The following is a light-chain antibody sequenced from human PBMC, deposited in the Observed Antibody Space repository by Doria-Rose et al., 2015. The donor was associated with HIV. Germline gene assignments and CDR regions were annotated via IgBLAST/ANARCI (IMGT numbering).Light chain of an antibody. CDR2: WAS. Sequence: TQSPESLGMSLGERATLNCKSNQSLLYTSKNYLAWYQQKPGQPPKLLIDWASTRQSGVPARFSGSGSGTDCTLTISSLEAEDVAVYYCRQYYDTPSFGPGTTVDIK. V-gene: IGKV4-1*01. J-gene: IGKJ3*01. CDR3: RQYYDTPS. CDR1: QSLLYTSKNY.